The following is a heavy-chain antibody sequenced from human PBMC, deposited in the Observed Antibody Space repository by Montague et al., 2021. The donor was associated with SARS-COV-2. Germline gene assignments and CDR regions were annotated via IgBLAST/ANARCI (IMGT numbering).Heavy chain of an antibody. CDR2: IDYSGNT. CDR1: GGSISSSSYY. J-gene: IGHJ6*02. V-gene: IGHV4-39*01. D-gene: IGHD3-22*01. CDR3: ARHPYTLTTLIVAVICYLDV. Sequence: SETLSLTCTVSGGSISSSSYYWGWIRQPPGKGLEWIGSIDYSGNTYYKPCLESRVTISVDTSKNQFSLKLSSVTAADTAVYYCARHPYTLTTLIVAVICYLDVWGQGTPVTVSS.